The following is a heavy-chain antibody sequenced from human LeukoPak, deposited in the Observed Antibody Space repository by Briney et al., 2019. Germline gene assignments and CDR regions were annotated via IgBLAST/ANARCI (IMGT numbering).Heavy chain of an antibody. CDR3: VRGLAASSNY. CDR2: IYAGGNT. Sequence: GGSLRLSCAASGFTFSNYAMSWVRQALGKGLEWVSVIYAGGNTNYADSVKGRFTISRGNSKNTVYLQMNSLRAEDTAVYYCVRGLAASSNYWGQGTLVSVSS. D-gene: IGHD1-26*01. J-gene: IGHJ4*02. CDR1: GFTFSNYA. V-gene: IGHV3-53*01.